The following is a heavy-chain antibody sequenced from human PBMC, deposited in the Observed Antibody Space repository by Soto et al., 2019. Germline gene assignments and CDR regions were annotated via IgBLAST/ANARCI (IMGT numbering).Heavy chain of an antibody. CDR3: ATVKYCSGGSCSTDFDY. J-gene: IGHJ4*02. Sequence: ASVKVSCKVSGYTLTELSMHWVRQAPGKGLEWMGGFDPEDGETIYAQKFQGRVTMTEDTSTDTAYMELSSLRSEDTAVYYCATVKYCSGGSCSTDFDYWGQGTLVTVSS. D-gene: IGHD2-15*01. CDR1: GYTLTELS. V-gene: IGHV1-24*01. CDR2: FDPEDGET.